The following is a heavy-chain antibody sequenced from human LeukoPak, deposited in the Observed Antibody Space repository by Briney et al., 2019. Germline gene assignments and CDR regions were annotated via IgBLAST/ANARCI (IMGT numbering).Heavy chain of an antibody. Sequence: GGSLRLSCAASGFTFDDSAMHWVRQAPGKGLEWVSLISGDGGSTYYADSVKGRFTTSRDNSKNSLSLQMNSLRTEDTALYFCAKGIPMAGPIIQHWGQGTLVTVSS. CDR2: ISGDGGST. CDR3: AKGIPMAGPIIQH. D-gene: IGHD6-19*01. J-gene: IGHJ1*01. V-gene: IGHV3-43*02. CDR1: GFTFDDSA.